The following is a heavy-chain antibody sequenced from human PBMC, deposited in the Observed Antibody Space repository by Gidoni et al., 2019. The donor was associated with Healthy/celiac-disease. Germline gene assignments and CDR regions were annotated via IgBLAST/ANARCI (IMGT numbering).Heavy chain of an antibody. J-gene: IGHJ5*02. CDR2: IKSKTDGGTT. D-gene: IGHD2-21*02. V-gene: IGHV3-15*01. CDR3: TTERVVVTVFSHIDP. CDR1: GFTFSNAW. Sequence: EVQLVESGGGLVKPGGSLRLSCAASGFTFSNAWMSWVRQAPGKGLEWVGRIKSKTDGGTTDYAAPVKGRFTISRDDSKNTLYLQMNSLKTEDTAVYYCTTERVVVTVFSHIDPWGQGTLVTVSS.